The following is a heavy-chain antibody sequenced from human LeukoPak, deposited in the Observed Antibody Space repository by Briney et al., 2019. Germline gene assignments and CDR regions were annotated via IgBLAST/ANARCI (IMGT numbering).Heavy chain of an antibody. J-gene: IGHJ6*03. CDR1: GGTFSSYA. D-gene: IGHD3-9*01. Sequence: SVKVSCKASGGTFSSYAISWVRQAPGQGLEWMGGIIPIFGTANYAQKFQGRVTITTDESTSTAYMELSSLISEDTAVYYCARLGYDILTGYLYYYMDVWGKGTTVTVSS. CDR3: ARLGYDILTGYLYYYMDV. V-gene: IGHV1-69*05. CDR2: IIPIFGTA.